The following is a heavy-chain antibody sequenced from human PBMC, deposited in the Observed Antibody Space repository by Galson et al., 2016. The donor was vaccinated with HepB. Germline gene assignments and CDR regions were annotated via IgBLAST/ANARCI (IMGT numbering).Heavy chain of an antibody. J-gene: IGHJ4*02. CDR1: GFTVNNNY. CDR3: ATHPEHPHGSS. CDR2: MYSGGVA. Sequence: SLRLSCAVSGFTVNNNYISWVRQAPGKGLEEVSVMYSGGVANYGDSVKGRATISRDNSKNILYLQLNSLRVEDTGVYYCATHPEHPHGSSGGQGTLVTVSS. D-gene: IGHD1/OR15-1a*01. V-gene: IGHV3-66*01.